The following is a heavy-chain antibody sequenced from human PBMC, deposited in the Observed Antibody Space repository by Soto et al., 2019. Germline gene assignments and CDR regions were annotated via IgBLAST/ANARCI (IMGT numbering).Heavy chain of an antibody. CDR2: IIPIFGTA. Sequence: QVQLVQSGAEVKKPGSSVKVSCKASGGTFSSYAISWVRQAPGQGLEWMGGIIPIFGTADYAQKFQGRVTXPXAXSXXTAQMELSSLSSEETAVYYCARHVPAAGYYYGMDVWGQGTTVTVSS. J-gene: IGHJ6*02. CDR1: GGTFSSYA. D-gene: IGHD2-2*01. CDR3: ARHVPAAGYYYGMDV. V-gene: IGHV1-69*05.